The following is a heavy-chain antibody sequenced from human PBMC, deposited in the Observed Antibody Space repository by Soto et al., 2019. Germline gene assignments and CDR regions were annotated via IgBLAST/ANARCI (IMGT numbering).Heavy chain of an antibody. J-gene: IGHJ4*02. CDR2: INHSGST. D-gene: IGHD1-20*01. CDR1: GGSFSGYY. V-gene: IGHV4-34*01. Sequence: SETMSLSCAVDGGSFSGYYWSRIRKPPGKGLEWIGEINHSGSTNYNPSLKSRVTISVDTSKNQFSLKLSSVTAADTAVYYCARGPPYNWNPYYFDYWGQGTLVTVSS. CDR3: ARGPPYNWNPYYFDY.